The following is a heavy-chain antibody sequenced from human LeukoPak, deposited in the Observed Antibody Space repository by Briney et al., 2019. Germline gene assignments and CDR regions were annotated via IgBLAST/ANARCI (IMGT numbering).Heavy chain of an antibody. CDR2: IIPGGGGT. V-gene: IGHV1-46*01. D-gene: IGHD6-19*01. Sequence: ASVKVSCKASGYTFTSYGISWVRQAPGQGLEWMGIIIPGGGGTNYAPKFQGRVTLTRDTSTETVYMELSSLRSEDTAIYYCARDSGWSRYFDHWGQGTLVTVSS. J-gene: IGHJ4*02. CDR3: ARDSGWSRYFDH. CDR1: GYTFTSYG.